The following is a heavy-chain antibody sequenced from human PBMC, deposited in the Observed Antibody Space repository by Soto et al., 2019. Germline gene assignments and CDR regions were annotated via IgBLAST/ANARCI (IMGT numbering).Heavy chain of an antibody. CDR1: GYTFTSYY. V-gene: IGHV1-46*01. CDR3: ARGLLLIDYSGSYLCYAFDI. Sequence: ASVKVSCKASGYTFTSYYMHWVRQAPGQGLEWMGIINPSGGSTSYVQKLRGRVTMTTDTSTSTVYMELSSLRSEDTAVDCCARGLLLIDYSGSYLCYAFDIWGQGTMVTVSS. CDR2: INPSGGST. J-gene: IGHJ3*02. D-gene: IGHD1-26*01.